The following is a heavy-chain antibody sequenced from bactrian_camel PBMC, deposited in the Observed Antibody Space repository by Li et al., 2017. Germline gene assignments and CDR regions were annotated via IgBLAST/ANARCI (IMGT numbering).Heavy chain of an antibody. CDR1: EWTFSKYC. J-gene: IGHJ4*01. Sequence: HVQLVESGGGSVQAGGSLRLSCAASEWTFSKYCMGWFRQAPGKEREGVASIAMDGRSTYADTVKGRFTISKDNAAYIVYLEMNSLKPEDTAMYYCAASVGGQYCSAPYLTRAQEKGTAYRGQGTQVTVS. CDR3: AASVGGQYCSAPYLTRAQEKGTAY. D-gene: IGHD2*01. V-gene: IGHV3S53*01. CDR2: IAMDGRS.